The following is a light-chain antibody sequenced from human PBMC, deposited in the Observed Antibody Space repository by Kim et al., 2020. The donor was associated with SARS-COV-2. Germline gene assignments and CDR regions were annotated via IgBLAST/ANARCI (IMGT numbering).Light chain of an antibody. Sequence: SVTISCTGTSSDVGTYNRVAWYQQPPGTAPKVIIYEVSNRPSGVPDRFSGSKSGNTASLTISGLQAEDEAEYYCSSYTSSSTVVFGGGTQLTVL. J-gene: IGLJ2*01. CDR1: SSDVGTYNR. CDR3: SSYTSSSTVV. V-gene: IGLV2-18*02. CDR2: EVS.